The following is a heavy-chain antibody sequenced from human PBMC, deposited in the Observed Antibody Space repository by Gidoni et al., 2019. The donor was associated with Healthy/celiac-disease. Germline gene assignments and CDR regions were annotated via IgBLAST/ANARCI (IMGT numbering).Heavy chain of an antibody. Sequence: QVQLVQSGAEVKKPGASVKVSCKDSGYTFTKYGISWVRQAPGQGLEWMGWINAYNGNTNYAQKIQGRVNLTTDTSTSTAYMELRSLRSDDTAVYYCARGCGDYAYYYYYYYMDVWGKGTTVTVSS. CDR3: ARGCGDYAYYYYYYYMDV. CDR1: GYTFTKYG. CDR2: INAYNGNT. V-gene: IGHV1-18*01. J-gene: IGHJ6*03. D-gene: IGHD4-17*01.